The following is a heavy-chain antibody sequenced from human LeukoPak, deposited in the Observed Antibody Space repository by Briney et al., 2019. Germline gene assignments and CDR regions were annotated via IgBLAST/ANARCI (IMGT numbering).Heavy chain of an antibody. CDR3: ARDGEYDSSGYLSQLFDY. CDR1: GFILSSYE. D-gene: IGHD3-22*01. J-gene: IGHJ4*02. V-gene: IGHV3-48*03. Sequence: PGGSLRLSCEASGFILSSYEMNWVRRAPGKGLEWVAYIKTDSRKVYYGDSVKGRFTISRDNAKNSLYLQMSSLTVEDTALYYCARDGEYDSSGYLSQLFDYWGQGTLVTVSS. CDR2: IKTDSRKV.